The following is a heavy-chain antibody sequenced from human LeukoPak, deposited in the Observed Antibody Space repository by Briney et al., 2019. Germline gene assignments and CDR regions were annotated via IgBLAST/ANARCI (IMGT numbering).Heavy chain of an antibody. V-gene: IGHV3-30*02. CDR3: AREMTTPDDAFDI. CDR2: IQYDGHDY. Sequence: GGSLGLSCAASGFSLSRYDMHWVRQAPGKGLDWVAFIQYDGHDYYYADSVRGRFTISRDNSNNILSLQMNSLRAEDTAVYYCAREMTTPDDAFDIWGQGTMVTVSS. D-gene: IGHD4-11*01. CDR1: GFSLSRYD. J-gene: IGHJ3*02.